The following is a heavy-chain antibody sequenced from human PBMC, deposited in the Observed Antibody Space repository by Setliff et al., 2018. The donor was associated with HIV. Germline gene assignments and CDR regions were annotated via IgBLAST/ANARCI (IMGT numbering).Heavy chain of an antibody. CDR3: ARDSGTTVGATGPGY. D-gene: IGHD1-26*01. CDR1: GYTFTTYY. Sequence: ASVKVSCKASGYTFTTYYIHWVRQAPGQGLEWMGILNPSEGTTSFAQKFQGRVTITADESTSTAYMELSSLRSEDTAVYYCARDSGTTVGATGPGYWGQGTLVTVSS. J-gene: IGHJ4*02. CDR2: LNPSEGTT. V-gene: IGHV1-46*01.